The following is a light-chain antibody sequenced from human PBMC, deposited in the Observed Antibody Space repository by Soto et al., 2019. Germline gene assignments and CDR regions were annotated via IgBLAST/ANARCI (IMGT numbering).Light chain of an antibody. V-gene: IGKV3-20*01. CDR2: GAS. CDR1: QSVSSS. Sequence: EILLTQSPGTLSLSPGETATLSCRASQSVSSSLAWYQQKPGQAPRLLIYGASTRATGNPDRFSGSGSGTDFSRTISRLEPEDFVVYYCQQYDISPRTFGQGTKVEIK. CDR3: QQYDISPRT. J-gene: IGKJ1*01.